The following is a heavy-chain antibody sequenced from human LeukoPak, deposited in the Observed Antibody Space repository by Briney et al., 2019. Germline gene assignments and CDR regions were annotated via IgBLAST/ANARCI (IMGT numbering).Heavy chain of an antibody. CDR2: IYYSEST. CDR1: GGSISSSSYY. V-gene: IGHV4-39*07. D-gene: IGHD1-26*01. Sequence: PSETLSLTCTVSGGSISSSSYYWGWIRQPPGKGLVWIGSIYYSESTYYNPSLKSRVTISVDTSKNQFSLKLSSVTAADTAVYYCARDGAGQYNWFDPWGQGTLVTVSS. CDR3: ARDGAGQYNWFDP. J-gene: IGHJ5*02.